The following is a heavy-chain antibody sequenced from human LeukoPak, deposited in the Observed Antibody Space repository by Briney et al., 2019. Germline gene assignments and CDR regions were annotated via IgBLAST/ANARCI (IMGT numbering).Heavy chain of an antibody. D-gene: IGHD6-19*01. J-gene: IGHJ4*02. CDR2: IYHSGST. CDR1: GYSISSGYD. Sequence: SETLSLTCAVSGYSISSGYDWGWIRQPPGKGLEWSGSIYHSGSTYYNPSLKSRVTISVDTSKTQFSLKVNSVTAADTAVYYCARRHSSGWFYYWGQGTLVTVSS. CDR3: ARRHSSGWFYY. V-gene: IGHV4-38-2*01.